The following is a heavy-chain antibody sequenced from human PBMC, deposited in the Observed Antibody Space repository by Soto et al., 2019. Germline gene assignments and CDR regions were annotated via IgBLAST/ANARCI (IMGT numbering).Heavy chain of an antibody. CDR2: IYHSGST. J-gene: IGHJ6*03. D-gene: IGHD6-13*01. CDR1: SGSISSSNC. Sequence: AEILCLTCAVSSGSISSSNCWSWVSQTPGKGLEWIGEIYHSGSTNYKPSVKSRVTISVDKFKHKLSVEVSSLSAEGTDVYFCGRVRWQQLTPRPGSGEIRNCYMDVCGKGTTVTV. V-gene: IGHV4-4*01. CDR3: GRVRWQQLTPRPGSGEIRNCYMDV.